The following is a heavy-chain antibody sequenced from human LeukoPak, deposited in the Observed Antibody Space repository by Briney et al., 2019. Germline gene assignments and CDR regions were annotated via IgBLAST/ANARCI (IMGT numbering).Heavy chain of an antibody. CDR2: ISSSSSYI. Sequence: GGSLRLSCAASGFTFSIYSMNWVRQAPGNGLEWVSYISSSSSYIDHADSVKGRFTISRDNAKNSLYLQMNSLRAEDTAVYYCARDSPRGYCSGGSCYAWFDPWGQGTLVTVSS. D-gene: IGHD2-15*01. CDR3: ARDSPRGYCSGGSCYAWFDP. V-gene: IGHV3-21*01. CDR1: GFTFSIYS. J-gene: IGHJ5*02.